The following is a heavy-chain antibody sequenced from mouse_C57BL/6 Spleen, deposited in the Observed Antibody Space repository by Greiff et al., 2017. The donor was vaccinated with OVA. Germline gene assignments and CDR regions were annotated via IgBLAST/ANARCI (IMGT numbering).Heavy chain of an antibody. CDR1: GYTFTSYW. J-gene: IGHJ2*01. Sequence: VKLMESGAELVKPGASVKLSCKASGYTFTSYWMHWVKQRPGQGLEWIGMIHPNSGSTNYNEKFKSKATLTVDKSSSTAYMQLSSLTSEDSAVYYCAREEYYFDYWGQGTTLTVSS. CDR2: IHPNSGST. CDR3: AREEYYFDY. V-gene: IGHV1-64*01.